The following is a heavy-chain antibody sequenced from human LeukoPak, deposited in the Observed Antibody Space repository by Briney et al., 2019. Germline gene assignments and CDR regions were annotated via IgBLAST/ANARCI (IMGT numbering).Heavy chain of an antibody. CDR3: ARDYGSGSYRYSWFDP. CDR2: INPNSGGT. Sequence: ASVKVSCKASGYTFTGYYMHWVRQAPGQGLEWMGWINPNSGGTNYAQKFQGRVTMTRDTSISTAYMELSRLRSDDTAVYYCARDYGSGSYRYSWFDPWGQGTLVTVSS. D-gene: IGHD3-10*01. CDR1: GYTFTGYY. V-gene: IGHV1-2*02. J-gene: IGHJ5*02.